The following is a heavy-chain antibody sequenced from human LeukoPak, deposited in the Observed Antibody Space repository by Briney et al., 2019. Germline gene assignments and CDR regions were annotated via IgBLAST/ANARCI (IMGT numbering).Heavy chain of an antibody. V-gene: IGHV4-30-2*01. CDR3: AGHVSAAAGGR. Sequence: PSETLSLTCTVSGGSISSGGYYWSWIRQPPGKGLEWIGYIYHSGSTYYNPSLKSRVTISVDTSKNQFSLKLNSMTAADTAVYYCAGHVSAAAGGRWGQGTLVTVSS. CDR1: GGSISSGGYY. CDR2: IYHSGST. D-gene: IGHD6-13*01. J-gene: IGHJ4*02.